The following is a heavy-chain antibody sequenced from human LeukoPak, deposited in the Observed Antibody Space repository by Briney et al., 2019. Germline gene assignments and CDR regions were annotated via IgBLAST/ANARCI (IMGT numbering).Heavy chain of an antibody. D-gene: IGHD5-24*01. Sequence: GGSLRLSCAASEITVSSNYMSWVRQAPGKGLEWVSVIYSGGSTYYADFVKGRFTISRDNSKNTLYLQMNSLRAEDTAVYYCARERRDGYNVLDYWGQGTLVTVSS. CDR3: ARERRDGYNVLDY. CDR1: EITVSSNY. V-gene: IGHV3-53*01. CDR2: IYSGGST. J-gene: IGHJ4*02.